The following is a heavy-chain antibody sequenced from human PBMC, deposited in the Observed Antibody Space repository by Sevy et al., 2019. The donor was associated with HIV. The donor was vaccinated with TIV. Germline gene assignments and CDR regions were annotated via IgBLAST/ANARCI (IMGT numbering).Heavy chain of an antibody. V-gene: IGHV4-34*01. CDR2: INHSGST. D-gene: IGHD3-10*01. Sequence: SETLSLTCAVYGGSFSGYYWSWIRQPPGKGLEWIGEINHSGSTNYNPSLKSRVTISVDTSKNQFSLKLSSVTAADTAVYYCARGLVGGSGSYRSYYYYGMDVCGQGTTVTVSS. J-gene: IGHJ6*02. CDR3: ARGLVGGSGSYRSYYYYGMDV. CDR1: GGSFSGYY.